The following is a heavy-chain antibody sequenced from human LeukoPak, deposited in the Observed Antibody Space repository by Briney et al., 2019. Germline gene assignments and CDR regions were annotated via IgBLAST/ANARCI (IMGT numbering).Heavy chain of an antibody. CDR1: GGSISSGGYY. V-gene: IGHV4-31*03. D-gene: IGHD2-15*01. Sequence: SETLSLTCTVSGGSISSGGYYWSWIRQHPGKGLEWIGYIYYSGSTYCNPSLKSRVTISVDTSKNQFSLKLSSVTAADTAVYYCARVRCSGGSCYYDYWGQGTLVTVSS. J-gene: IGHJ4*02. CDR2: IYYSGST. CDR3: ARVRCSGGSCYYDY.